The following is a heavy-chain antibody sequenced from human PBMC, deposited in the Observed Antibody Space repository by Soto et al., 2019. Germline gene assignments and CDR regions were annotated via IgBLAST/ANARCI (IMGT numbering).Heavy chain of an antibody. J-gene: IGHJ5*02. V-gene: IGHV4-59*01. CDR2: IYYSGST. D-gene: IGHD6-13*01. CDR3: ARVGSPEQQLVYWFDP. Sequence: QVQLQESGPGLVKPSETLSLTCTVSGGSISSYYWSWIRQPPGKGLEWIGYIYYSGSTNYNPSLKSRVTISVDPSKTQFSLKLSSVTAADTAVYYCARVGSPEQQLVYWFDPWGQGTLVTVSS. CDR1: GGSISSYY.